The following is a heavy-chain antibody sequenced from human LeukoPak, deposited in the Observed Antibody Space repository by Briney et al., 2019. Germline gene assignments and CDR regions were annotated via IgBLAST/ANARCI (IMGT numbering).Heavy chain of an antibody. CDR2: INHSGST. V-gene: IGHV4-34*01. Sequence: PSETLSLTCAVYGGSFSGYYWSWIRQPPGKGLEWIGEINHSGSTNYNPSLKSRVTISVDTSKNQFSLKLSSVTAADTAVYYCARGLGDIAVVPAANHYFDYWGQGTLVTVSS. CDR1: GGSFSGYY. CDR3: ARGLGDIAVVPAANHYFDY. J-gene: IGHJ4*02. D-gene: IGHD2-2*01.